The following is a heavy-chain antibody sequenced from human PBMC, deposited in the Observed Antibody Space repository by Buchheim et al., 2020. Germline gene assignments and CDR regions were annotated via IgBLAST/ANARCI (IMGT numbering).Heavy chain of an antibody. CDR2: IDWDEDE. J-gene: IGHJ6*02. CDR3: ARSPTDYFYQYGMDV. V-gene: IGHV2-70*15. Sequence: QVTLRESGPALVKPTQTLTLTCSFSGFSLSTNRMCVSWMRQPPGKALEWLARIDWDEDEYYSASLRARLTLSKDPSRNQVALTLTNVGPADTGTYYCARSPTDYFYQYGMDVWGQGTT. CDR1: GFSLSTNRMC.